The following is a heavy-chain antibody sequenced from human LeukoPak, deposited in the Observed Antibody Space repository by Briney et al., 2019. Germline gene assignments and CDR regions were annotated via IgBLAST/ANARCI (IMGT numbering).Heavy chain of an antibody. CDR3: ARGLYSSGWYAADYYYGMDV. J-gene: IGHJ6*02. D-gene: IGHD6-19*01. CDR1: GSTFSSYA. CDR2: ISYDGSNK. Sequence: PGGSLRLSCAASGSTFSSYAMHWVRQAPGKGREWVAVISYDGSNKYYADSVKGRFTISRDNSKNTLYLQMNSLRAEDTAVYYCARGLYSSGWYAADYYYGMDVWGQGTTVTVSS. V-gene: IGHV3-30*04.